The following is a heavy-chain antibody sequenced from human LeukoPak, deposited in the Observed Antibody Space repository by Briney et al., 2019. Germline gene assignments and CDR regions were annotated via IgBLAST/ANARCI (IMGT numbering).Heavy chain of an antibody. CDR3: ARANFLYCSSTTCLFDY. V-gene: IGHV1-2*02. J-gene: IGHJ4*02. CDR2: INPNDGDT. CDR1: GYTFTVYY. Sequence: ASVKVSCKASGYTFTVYYMHWVRQAPGQGFEWMGWINPNDGDTNYAQKFQGRVTMARDTSISTAHMEVSRLRSDDTAVYYCARANFLYCSSTTCLFDYWGQGTLVTVSS. D-gene: IGHD2-2*01.